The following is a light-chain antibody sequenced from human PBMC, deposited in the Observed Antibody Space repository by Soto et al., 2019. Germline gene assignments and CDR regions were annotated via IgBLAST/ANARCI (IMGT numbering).Light chain of an antibody. Sequence: VITQSPVTRSVSPVESASFSGRASQSVISNLAWYQQKPGQAPRLLIYGASTRATGIPDRFSGSGSGTESTLTISSLHSEDFAVYYCQQYGGSPEKFGQGTKVDIK. CDR2: GAS. CDR1: QSVISN. V-gene: IGKV3-15*01. J-gene: IGKJ1*01. CDR3: QQYGGSPEK.